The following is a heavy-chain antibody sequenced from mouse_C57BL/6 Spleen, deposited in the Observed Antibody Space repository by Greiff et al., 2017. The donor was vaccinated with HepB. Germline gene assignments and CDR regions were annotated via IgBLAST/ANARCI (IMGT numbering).Heavy chain of an antibody. Sequence: EVQGVESGGDLVKPGGSLKLSCAASGFTFSSYGMSWVRQTPDKRLEWVATISSGGSYTYYPDSVKGRFTISRDNAKNTLYLQMSSLKSEDTAMYYCARDYVDAMDYWGQGTSVTVSS. D-gene: IGHD1-1*01. CDR1: GFTFSSYG. J-gene: IGHJ4*01. V-gene: IGHV5-6*01. CDR2: ISSGGSYT. CDR3: ARDYVDAMDY.